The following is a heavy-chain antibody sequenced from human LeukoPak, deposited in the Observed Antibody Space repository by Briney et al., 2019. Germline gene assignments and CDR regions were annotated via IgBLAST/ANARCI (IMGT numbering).Heavy chain of an antibody. D-gene: IGHD3-16*01. CDR1: GFTFSSYN. CDR3: ARGGGEVDY. Sequence: GGSLRLSCAASGFTFSSYNMIWVRQAPGKGLEWVSSISGSTVYIYYADSVKGRFTISRDNAKNSLYLQMNSLRAEDTAVFYCARGGGEVDYWGQGTLVTVSS. J-gene: IGHJ4*02. V-gene: IGHV3-21*06. CDR2: ISGSTVYI.